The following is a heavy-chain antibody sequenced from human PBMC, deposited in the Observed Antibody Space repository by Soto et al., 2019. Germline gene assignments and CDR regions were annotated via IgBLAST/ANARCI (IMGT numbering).Heavy chain of an antibody. CDR1: GGTFNNYV. Sequence: SVKVSCKASGGTFNNYVISWVQQAPGQGLEWMAGIIPIFGTPNYAQKFQGRVTITADKSTSTAYMELNSLRSEDTAVYYCAGRCDGTNCLAHCDYCGHGTLVTPSS. CDR3: AGRCDGTNCLAHCDY. V-gene: IGHV1-69*06. D-gene: IGHD2-2*01. CDR2: IIPIFGTP. J-gene: IGHJ4*01.